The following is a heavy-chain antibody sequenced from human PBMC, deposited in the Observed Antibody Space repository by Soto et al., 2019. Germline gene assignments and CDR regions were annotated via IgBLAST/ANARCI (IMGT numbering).Heavy chain of an antibody. J-gene: IGHJ4*02. D-gene: IGHD3-22*01. CDR1: GYTFTSYG. Sequence: ASVKVSCKASGYTFTSYGISWVRQAPGQGLEWMGWISAYNGNTNYAQKLQGRVTMTTDTSTSTAYMELRSLRSDDTAVYYCARVYDSSGLFGGGSYMPYYFDYWGQGTLVTVSS. CDR2: ISAYNGNT. CDR3: ARVYDSSGLFGGGSYMPYYFDY. V-gene: IGHV1-18*01.